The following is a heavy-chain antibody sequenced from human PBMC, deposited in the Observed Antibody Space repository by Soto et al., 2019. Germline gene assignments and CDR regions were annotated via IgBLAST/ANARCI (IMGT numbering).Heavy chain of an antibody. CDR3: ARGVDSGVDV. V-gene: IGHV1-8*01. J-gene: IGHJ6*04. CDR1: GYTFTTYD. Sequence: QVQLVQSGAEVTKPGASVKVSCRASGYTFTTYDINWVRQATGQGLEWMGWMSPNSGATGYAQKFQGRVNMTRDTSISTDYMELSNLRSGDTAIYYCARGVDSGVDVWGEGTTVTVSS. CDR2: MSPNSGAT. D-gene: IGHD1-1*01.